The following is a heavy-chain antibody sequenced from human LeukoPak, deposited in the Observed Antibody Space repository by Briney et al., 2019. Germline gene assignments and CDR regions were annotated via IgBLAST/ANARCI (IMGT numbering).Heavy chain of an antibody. CDR3: ARSSESYDSSGYYSYYFDY. D-gene: IGHD3-22*01. V-gene: IGHV4-59*01. CDR1: GDSISSYY. CDR2: IYYSGST. Sequence: SETLSLTCTVSGDSISSYYWSWIRQPPGKGLEWIGFIYYSGSTHYKPSLKSRGTISVDTSKNQYSLKLSSVTAADTAVYYCARSSESYDSSGYYSYYFDYWGQGTLVTVSS. J-gene: IGHJ4*02.